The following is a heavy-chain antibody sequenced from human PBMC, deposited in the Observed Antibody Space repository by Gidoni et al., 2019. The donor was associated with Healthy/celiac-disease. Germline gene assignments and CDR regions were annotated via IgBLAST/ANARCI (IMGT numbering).Heavy chain of an antibody. D-gene: IGHD3-3*01. J-gene: IGHJ4*02. CDR2: MSSSSSYI. Sequence: EVQLLESGGGLVKPGGSLRLSCAASGFTFSSYSMNWVRQAPGKGLEWVSDMSSSSSYIYYADSVKGRFNISRDNDKNSLYLQMNSLRAEDTAVYYCARLYDFWSGYYSDYWGQGTLVTVSS. CDR1: GFTFSSYS. CDR3: ARLYDFWSGYYSDY. V-gene: IGHV3-21*01.